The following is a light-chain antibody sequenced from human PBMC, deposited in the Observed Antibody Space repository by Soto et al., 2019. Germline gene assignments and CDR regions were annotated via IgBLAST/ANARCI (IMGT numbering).Light chain of an antibody. V-gene: IGLV2-14*01. J-gene: IGLJ1*01. CDR2: DVS. CDR3: SSYSSRKTYV. Sequence: QSVLEQPASVSGSPGQSITISCTGTSSDVGGYDFVSWYQQHPGKAPKLMISDVSNRPSGGSNRFSGSKSGNTASLTISGLQAEDEADYYCSSYSSRKTYVFVTVSKVSDL. CDR1: SSDVGGYDF.